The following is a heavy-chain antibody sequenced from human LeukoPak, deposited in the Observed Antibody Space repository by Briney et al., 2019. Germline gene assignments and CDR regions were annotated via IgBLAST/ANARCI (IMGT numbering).Heavy chain of an antibody. D-gene: IGHD3-22*01. J-gene: IGHJ3*02. CDR1: GGSFSDYY. V-gene: IGHV4-34*01. CDR2: INHRGST. Sequence: PSETLSLTCAVYGGSFSDYYWNWIRQPPGKGLEWIGEINHRGSTNYNASLKSRVTMSVDTSKNQFSLRLSSVTAADTAVYYCAREHYYDSSGSNAFDIWGQGTMVTVSS. CDR3: AREHYYDSSGSNAFDI.